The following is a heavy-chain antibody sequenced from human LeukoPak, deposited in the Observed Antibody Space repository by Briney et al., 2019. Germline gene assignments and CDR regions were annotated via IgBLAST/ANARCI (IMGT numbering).Heavy chain of an antibody. Sequence: GGSLRLSCAASGFTFSSYGMHWVRQAPGKGLEWVAVISYDGSNKYYADSVKGRFTISRDNSKNTLYLQMNSLRDEDTAVYYCARDDYYDSSGYEHHFDYWGQGTLVTVSS. CDR3: ARDDYYDSSGYEHHFDY. V-gene: IGHV3-30*03. J-gene: IGHJ4*02. D-gene: IGHD3-22*01. CDR1: GFTFSSYG. CDR2: ISYDGSNK.